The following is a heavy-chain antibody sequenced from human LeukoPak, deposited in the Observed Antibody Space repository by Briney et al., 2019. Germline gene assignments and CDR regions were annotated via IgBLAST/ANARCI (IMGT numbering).Heavy chain of an antibody. J-gene: IGHJ4*02. Sequence: PGGSLRVSCSASGFSFGMYAVSWVRQAPGKGLEWVSAISGSGVDTYYADAVQGRFSISRDNSKNTMYLQMRSLRAEDTAVYFCAKDENDFTSGNPTYFGYWGQGVLVTVSS. CDR1: GFSFGMYA. CDR2: ISGSGVDT. D-gene: IGHD3-3*01. V-gene: IGHV3-23*01. CDR3: AKDENDFTSGNPTYFGY.